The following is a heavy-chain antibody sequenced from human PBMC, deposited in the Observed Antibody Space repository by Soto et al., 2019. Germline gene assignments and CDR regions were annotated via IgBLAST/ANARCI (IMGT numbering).Heavy chain of an antibody. CDR1: VGSISSSSFH. V-gene: IGHV4-39*01. J-gene: IGHJ5*02. D-gene: IGHD2-15*01. CDR3: ARQGYCSGGSCFSLWFDP. Sequence: QLQLQESGPGLVKPSETLSLTCTVSVGSISSSSFHWGWIRQPPGKGLEWIGSIHYSGSTYYNPSLKSRVTISVDTSKNQFSLKLSSVTAADTAVYSCARQGYCSGGSCFSLWFDPWGQGTLVTVSS. CDR2: IHYSGST.